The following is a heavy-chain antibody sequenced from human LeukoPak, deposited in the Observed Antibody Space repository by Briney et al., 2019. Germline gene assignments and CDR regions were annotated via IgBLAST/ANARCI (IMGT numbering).Heavy chain of an antibody. CDR1: GYTFTGYY. D-gene: IGHD3-16*02. V-gene: IGHV1-2*02. CDR3: ARDCAGTYYDYVWGSYRNPATYYYYYYMDV. Sequence: ASVKVSCKASGYTFTGYYMHWVRQAPGQGLEWMGWINPNSGGTNYAPKFQGRVTMTRDTSISTAYMELSRLRSDDTAVYYCARDCAGTYYDYVWGSYRNPATYYYYYYMDVWGKGTTVTVSS. CDR2: INPNSGGT. J-gene: IGHJ6*03.